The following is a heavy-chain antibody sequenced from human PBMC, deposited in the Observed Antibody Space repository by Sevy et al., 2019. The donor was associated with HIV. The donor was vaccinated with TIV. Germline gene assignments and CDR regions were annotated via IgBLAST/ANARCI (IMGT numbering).Heavy chain of an antibody. V-gene: IGHV3-7*03. J-gene: IGHJ4*02. D-gene: IGHD4-4*01. CDR2: MKPDGRDK. CDR1: GFTFSNFW. CDR3: ARDSVYTNYPYFDF. Sequence: GGSLRLSCAASGFTFSNFWMSWVRQAPGKGLEWVAKMKPDGRDKWYVDSVKGRFTISTDNAKNSLYLHMTSLRAEDTAVYYCARDSVYTNYPYFDFWGQGTLVTVSS.